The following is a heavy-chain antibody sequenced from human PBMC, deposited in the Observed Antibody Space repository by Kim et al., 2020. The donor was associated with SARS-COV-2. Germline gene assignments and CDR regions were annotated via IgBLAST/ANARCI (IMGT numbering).Heavy chain of an antibody. CDR1: GFTFSSCA. V-gene: IGHV3-30-3*01. CDR3: AGDPWSRLRGLTYSYYGMDV. J-gene: IGHJ6*02. CDR2: ISYDGSNK. D-gene: IGHD3-10*01. Sequence: GGSLRLSCAASGFTFSSCAIHWVRQAPGKGLEWVAVISYDGSNKNSADSVKGGFTISRDNSKNTLYLQMNSLRADDTALYCCAGDPWSRLRGLTYSYYGMDVWGQGTTVTVSS.